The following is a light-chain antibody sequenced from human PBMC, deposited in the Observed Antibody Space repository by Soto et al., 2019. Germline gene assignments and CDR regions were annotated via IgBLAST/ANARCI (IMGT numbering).Light chain of an antibody. Sequence: QPVLTQSPSASASLGASVKLTCTLSSGHSSYAIAWHQQQPEKDPRYLMKLNSDGSHSKGDGIPDRFSGSSSGAERYLTISGLQSEDEADYYCQTWGTGIQVFGGGTKLTVL. CDR1: SGHSSYA. CDR2: LNSDGSH. V-gene: IGLV4-69*01. CDR3: QTWGTGIQV. J-gene: IGLJ2*01.